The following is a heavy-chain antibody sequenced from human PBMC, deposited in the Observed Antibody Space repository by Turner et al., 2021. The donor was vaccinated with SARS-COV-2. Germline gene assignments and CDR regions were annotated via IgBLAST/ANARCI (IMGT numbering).Heavy chain of an antibody. CDR1: GFTFSSYA. D-gene: IGHD3-22*01. CDR2: ISYDGSNK. V-gene: IGHV3-30-3*01. Sequence: QVQLVASGGGVVQTGRSLRLSCAASGFTFSSYAMHWVRQAPGKGLEWVALISYDGSNKYYADSVKGRFTISRDNSKNTLYLQMNSLRAEDTAVNYCARDRDEYYDSANWFDPWGQGTLVTVSS. J-gene: IGHJ5*02. CDR3: ARDRDEYYDSANWFDP.